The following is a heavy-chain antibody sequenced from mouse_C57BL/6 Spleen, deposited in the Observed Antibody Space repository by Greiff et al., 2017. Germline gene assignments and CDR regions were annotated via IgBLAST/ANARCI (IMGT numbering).Heavy chain of an antibody. Sequence: QVQLQQSGAELVKPGASVKISCKASGYAFSSYWMNWVKQRPGKGLEGIGQIYPGDGDTNYNGKFKGKATLTADNSSSTAYMQLSSRTSEDSAVYFCARGASYYGSSCAYWGQGTLVTVSA. CDR3: ARGASYYGSSCAY. CDR2: IYPGDGDT. D-gene: IGHD1-1*01. CDR1: GYAFSSYW. V-gene: IGHV1-80*01. J-gene: IGHJ3*01.